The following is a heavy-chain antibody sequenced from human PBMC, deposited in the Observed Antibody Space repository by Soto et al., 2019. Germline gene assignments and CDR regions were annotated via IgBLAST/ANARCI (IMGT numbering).Heavy chain of an antibody. CDR3: ARSGDNYNVLDY. V-gene: IGHV3-11*03. CDR1: GFSISDHY. Sequence: GGSLRLSCAASGFSISDHYMSWIRQAPGKGLEWVSYSSNSGTFTKYADSVKGRFSISRDNAKNSLYLEINSLRGEDTAIYYCARSGDNYNVLDYWGQGTPVTVSS. D-gene: IGHD3-10*02. J-gene: IGHJ4*02. CDR2: SSNSGTFT.